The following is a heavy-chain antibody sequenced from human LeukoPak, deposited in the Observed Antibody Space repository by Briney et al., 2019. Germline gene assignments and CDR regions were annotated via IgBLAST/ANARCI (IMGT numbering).Heavy chain of an antibody. CDR2: IYHTGAT. Sequence: SETLSLTCTVSGGSFSSTSYYWGWIRQPPGKGLEWIANIYHTGATYYNPSLKSRVTICVDTSANQFSLKVNSVTAADTAVYYCARPIRSRDNNWFDPWGQGILVTVSS. D-gene: IGHD3-10*01. CDR1: GGSFSSTSYY. V-gene: IGHV4-39*01. CDR3: ARPIRSRDNNWFDP. J-gene: IGHJ5*02.